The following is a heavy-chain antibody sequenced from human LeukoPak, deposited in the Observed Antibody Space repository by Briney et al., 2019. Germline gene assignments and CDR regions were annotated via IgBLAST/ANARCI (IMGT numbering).Heavy chain of an antibody. J-gene: IGHJ4*02. V-gene: IGHV2-5*02. CDR3: AHKGTTLWGSIFFDY. CDR1: GFSLSTSGAG. CDR2: IYWDDDK. D-gene: IGHD4-17*01. Sequence: ESGPTLVNPTQTLTLTCTFSGFSLSTSGAGVGWIRQPPGKALEWLALIYWDDDKRYSPSLKSRLTITKGTSKNQVVLTMTNMDPVDTATYYCAHKGTTLWGSIFFDYWGQGTLVTVSS.